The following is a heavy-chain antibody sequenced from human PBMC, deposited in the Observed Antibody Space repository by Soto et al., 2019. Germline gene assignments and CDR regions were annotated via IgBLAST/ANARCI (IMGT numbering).Heavy chain of an antibody. CDR2: IWYDGSNK. Sequence: GGSLRLSCAASGFTFSSYGMHWVRQAPGKGLEWVAVIWYDGSNKYYADSVKGRFTISRDNSKNTLYLQMNSLRAEDTAVYYCAREYGIAAAAYFDYWGQGTLVTVSS. D-gene: IGHD6-13*01. CDR1: GFTFSSYG. J-gene: IGHJ4*02. CDR3: AREYGIAAAAYFDY. V-gene: IGHV3-33*01.